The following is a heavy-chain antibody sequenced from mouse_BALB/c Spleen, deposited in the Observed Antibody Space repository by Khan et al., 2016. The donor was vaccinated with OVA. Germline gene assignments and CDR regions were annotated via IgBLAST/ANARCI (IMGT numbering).Heavy chain of an antibody. CDR2: INPSTGYT. V-gene: IGHV1-7*01. D-gene: IGHD1-1*01. J-gene: IGHJ2*01. Sequence: QVQLQQSGAELAKPGASVKMSCKASGYTFINYWILWIKQRPGQGLEWIGYINPSTGYTEYNQNFKDKATLTADKSSSTAYMQLSSLTSEDSTLCYCERRGLRWDIDYWGQGTTLTVSS. CDR1: GYTFINYW. CDR3: ERRGLRWDIDY.